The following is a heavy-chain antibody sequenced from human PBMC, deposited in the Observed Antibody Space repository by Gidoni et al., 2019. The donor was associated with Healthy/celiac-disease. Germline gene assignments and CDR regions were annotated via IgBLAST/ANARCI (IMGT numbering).Heavy chain of an antibody. D-gene: IGHD6-13*01. Sequence: EVQLVESGGGLVQPGGSLSLSCAASGFTFRNAWLSWVRQAPGKGLEWVGRIKSKTDGRTTDYAAPVKGRFTISRDDSKNTLYLQMNSLKTEDTAVYYCTTDQSRVAAAAVERGGIDYWGQGTLVTVSS. V-gene: IGHV3-15*01. CDR1: GFTFRNAW. CDR2: IKSKTDGRTT. CDR3: TTDQSRVAAAAVERGGIDY. J-gene: IGHJ4*02.